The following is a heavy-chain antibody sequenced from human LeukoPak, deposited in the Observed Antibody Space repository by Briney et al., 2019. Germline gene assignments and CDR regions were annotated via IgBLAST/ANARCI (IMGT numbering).Heavy chain of an antibody. J-gene: IGHJ6*02. V-gene: IGHV3-11*01. CDR1: GFTFRESC. CDR3: ARGAQWVYVVYYGMDL. D-gene: IGHD6-19*01. CDR2: ISSSGSTI. Sequence: LRVSCPTPGFTFRESCMSRVHLAPGAGPEKVTYISSSGSTIYYADSVKGRFTISRDNAKNSLYLQMNSLRAEDTAVYYCARGAQWVYVVYYGMDLWGQGTTVTVCS.